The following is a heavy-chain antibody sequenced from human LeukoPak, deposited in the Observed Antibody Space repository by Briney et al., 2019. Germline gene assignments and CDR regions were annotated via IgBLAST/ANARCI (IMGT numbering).Heavy chain of an antibody. CDR3: ASFAVVTSY. D-gene: IGHD4-23*01. V-gene: IGHV4-38-2*02. Sequence: SETLSLTCTVSGGSISSYYWGWIRQPPGKGLEWIGSIYHSGSTYYNTSLKSRVTISVDTSKNQFSLKLSSVTAADTAVYYCASFAVVTSYWGQGTLVTVSS. CDR1: GGSISSYY. CDR2: IYHSGST. J-gene: IGHJ4*02.